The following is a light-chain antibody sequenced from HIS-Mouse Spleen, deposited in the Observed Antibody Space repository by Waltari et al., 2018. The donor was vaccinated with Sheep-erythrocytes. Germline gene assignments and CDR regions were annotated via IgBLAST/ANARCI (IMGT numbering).Light chain of an antibody. J-gene: IGLJ1*01. Sequence: QSALTQPRSVSASPGQSVTIACTGTSSDVGGYNYVSWYQQHPGKAPQLMIYDVSKRPSGVPDRFSGSKSGNTASLTISGLQAEDEADYYCCSYAGSYNHVFATGTKVTVL. CDR2: DVS. CDR3: CSYAGSYNHV. V-gene: IGLV2-11*01. CDR1: SSDVGGYNY.